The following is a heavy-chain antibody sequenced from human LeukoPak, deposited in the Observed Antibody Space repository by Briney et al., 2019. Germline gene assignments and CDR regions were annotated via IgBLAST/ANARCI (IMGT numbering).Heavy chain of an antibody. Sequence: SETLSLTCTVSGGSISSYYWSWIRQPAGKGLEWTGRIYTSGSANYNPSPKSRVTMSVDTSKNQFSLKLSSVTAADTAVYYCARGPVYSGYVDYWGQGTLVTVSS. D-gene: IGHD5-12*01. CDR3: ARGPVYSGYVDY. J-gene: IGHJ4*02. V-gene: IGHV4-4*07. CDR1: GGSISSYY. CDR2: IYTSGSA.